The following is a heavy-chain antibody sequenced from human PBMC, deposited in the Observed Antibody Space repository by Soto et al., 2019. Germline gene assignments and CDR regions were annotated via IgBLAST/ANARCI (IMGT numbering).Heavy chain of an antibody. CDR2: ISGSGGST. CDR3: AKDCYYDSSGNDAFDI. D-gene: IGHD3-22*01. J-gene: IGHJ3*02. Sequence: EVQLLESGGGLVQPGGSLRLSCAASGFTFSSYAMSWVRQAPGKGLEWVSAISGSGGSTYYTDSVKGRFTISRDNSKNTLYLQMNSLRAEDTAVYYCAKDCYYDSSGNDAFDIWGQGTMVTVSS. CDR1: GFTFSSYA. V-gene: IGHV3-23*01.